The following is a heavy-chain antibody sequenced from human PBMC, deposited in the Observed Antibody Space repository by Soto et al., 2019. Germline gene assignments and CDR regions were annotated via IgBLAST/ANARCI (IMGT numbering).Heavy chain of an antibody. CDR1: EFTFSSSW. V-gene: IGHV3-74*01. CDR2: MNSDGSFI. J-gene: IGHJ1*01. D-gene: IGHD2-15*01. Sequence: EVQLVESGGGLVPPGGSLRLSCVVSEFTFSSSWMHWVRQGPGKGLVWVSRMNSDGSFINYADSVKGRFTTSRDNARNMLYLQMNSLRADDTGLYSCVTGWSEHWGQGTLVTVSS. CDR3: VTGWSEH.